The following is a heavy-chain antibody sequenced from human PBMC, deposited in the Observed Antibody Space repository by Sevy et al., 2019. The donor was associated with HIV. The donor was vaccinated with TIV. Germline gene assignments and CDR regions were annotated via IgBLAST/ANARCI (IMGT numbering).Heavy chain of an antibody. CDR3: AGQGGIVDRVFDY. CDR1: GGSISASNYD. Sequence: SETLSLICTVSGGSISASNYDWGWIRQSPGMGLEWIGSMFYSGTTYFNPSLKSRVTISVATSKNQFSLKLNSVTAADTAVYYCAGQGGIVDRVFDYWGQGTLVTVSS. D-gene: IGHD2-21*01. CDR2: MFYSGTT. J-gene: IGHJ4*02. V-gene: IGHV4-39*01.